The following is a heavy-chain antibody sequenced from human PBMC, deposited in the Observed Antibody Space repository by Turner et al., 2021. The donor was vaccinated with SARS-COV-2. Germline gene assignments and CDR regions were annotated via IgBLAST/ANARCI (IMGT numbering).Heavy chain of an antibody. CDR2: INHSGST. CDR3: VRGLRGVVVAATLNWFDP. J-gene: IGHJ5*02. V-gene: IGHV4-34*01. Sequence: QVQLQQWGAGLLKPPETLSLTCVVKGGSFSGYYWSWIRQPPGKGLEWIGEINHSGSTNYNPSLKSRVTISVDTSKNQFSLKLSSVTAADTAVYYCVRGLRGVVVAATLNWFDPWGQGTLVTVSS. CDR1: GGSFSGYY. D-gene: IGHD2-15*01.